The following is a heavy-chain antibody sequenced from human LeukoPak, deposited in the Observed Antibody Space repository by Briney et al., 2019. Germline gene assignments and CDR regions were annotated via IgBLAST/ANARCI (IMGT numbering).Heavy chain of an antibody. CDR2: INPNSGGT. V-gene: IGHV1-2*02. CDR1: GYTFTGYY. J-gene: IGHJ5*02. D-gene: IGHD2-8*01. CDR3: ARDPLYCTYGVCPKGWFDP. Sequence: ASVKVSCKASGYTFTGYYMHWVRQAPGQGLEWMGWINPNSGGTNYAQKFQGRVTMTRDTSISTAYMELSRLRSDDTAVYYCARDPLYCTYGVCPKGWFDPWGQGTLVTVSS.